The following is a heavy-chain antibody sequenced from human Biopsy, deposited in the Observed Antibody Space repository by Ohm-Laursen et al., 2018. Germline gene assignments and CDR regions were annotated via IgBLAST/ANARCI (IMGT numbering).Heavy chain of an antibody. V-gene: IGHV4-59*08. CDR3: ARQDGYLGYEY. J-gene: IGHJ4*02. D-gene: IGHD5-24*01. CDR2: ISGSSNT. CDR1: GVSFSGYY. Sequence: TLSFTSTVSGVSFSGYYWSWIRQPPGKGLGGIGYISGSSNTNSNPSLKSRVTLSTNTPETQFSLRLSRVTAADTAVYYCARQDGYLGYEYWGQGALVTVSS.